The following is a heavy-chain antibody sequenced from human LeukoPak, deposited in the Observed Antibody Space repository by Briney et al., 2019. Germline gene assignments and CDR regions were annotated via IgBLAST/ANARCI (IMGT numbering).Heavy chain of an antibody. D-gene: IGHD3-9*01. CDR1: GGSISSSSYY. Sequence: SETLSLTCTVSGGSISSSSYYWGWIRQPPGKGLEWIGSIYYSGSTYYNPSLKSRVTISVDRSKNQFSLKLSSVTAADTAVYYCARVEILTGYYLSYWGQGTLVTVSS. CDR2: IYYSGST. V-gene: IGHV4-39*07. CDR3: ARVEILTGYYLSY. J-gene: IGHJ4*02.